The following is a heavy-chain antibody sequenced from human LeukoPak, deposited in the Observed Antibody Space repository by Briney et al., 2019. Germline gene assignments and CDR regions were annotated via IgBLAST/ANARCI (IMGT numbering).Heavy chain of an antibody. J-gene: IGHJ4*02. CDR2: ISVYNGNT. V-gene: IGHV1-18*01. CDR3: ARLPIAAAGLNFDY. D-gene: IGHD6-13*01. Sequence: ASVKVSCKASGYTFISYGISWVRQAPGQGLEWMGWISVYNGNTNYAQKIQGRVTMTTDTSTSTAYMELRSLRSDDTAVYYCARLPIAAAGLNFDYWGQGTLVTVSS. CDR1: GYTFISYG.